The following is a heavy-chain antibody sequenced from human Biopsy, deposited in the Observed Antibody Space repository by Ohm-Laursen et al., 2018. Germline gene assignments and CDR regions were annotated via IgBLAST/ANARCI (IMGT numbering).Heavy chain of an antibody. CDR3: TLEGAGFDN. CDR1: GFTFSASA. J-gene: IGHJ4*02. Sequence: GSLRLSCAASGFTFSASAVHWVRQASGKGLEWVGRIRSKAKSYATAYAASVTGRFTISRDDSKSTTYLQMNSLKTEDTAVYYCTLEGAGFDNWGQGTLVTVSS. V-gene: IGHV3-73*01. D-gene: IGHD3-10*01. CDR2: IRSKAKSYAT.